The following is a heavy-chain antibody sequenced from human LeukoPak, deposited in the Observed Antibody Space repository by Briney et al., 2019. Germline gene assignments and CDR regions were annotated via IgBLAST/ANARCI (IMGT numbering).Heavy chain of an antibody. CDR1: GFTFSDYA. CDR3: AKYSSGWYRGEVFDY. V-gene: IGHV3-23*01. CDR2: ISHVGGT. Sequence: GGSLRLSCAASGFTFSDYAMSWVRQAPEKGLEWVSTISHVGGTYYADSVKGRFTISRDNSKNTLYLQMNSLRAEDTAVYYCAKYSSGWYRGEVFDYWGQGTLVTVSS. D-gene: IGHD6-19*01. J-gene: IGHJ4*02.